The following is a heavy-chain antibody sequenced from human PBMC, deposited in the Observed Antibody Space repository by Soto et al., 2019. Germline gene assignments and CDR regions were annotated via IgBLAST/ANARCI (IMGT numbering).Heavy chain of an antibody. CDR2: INSDASHT. Sequence: EVQLVESGGGLVQPGGSLRLSCAASGFTFSTYWMHWIRQVPGKGLEWVSRINSDASHTYYADSVKGRFTISRDNAKNTLHFEINRLRAEDTAWYFFVRGGHCINTRRYGNWFGPWGQGTLVTVSS. J-gene: IGHJ5*02. CDR1: GFTFSTYW. V-gene: IGHV3-74*01. CDR3: VRGGHCINTRRYGNWFGP. D-gene: IGHD2-21*01.